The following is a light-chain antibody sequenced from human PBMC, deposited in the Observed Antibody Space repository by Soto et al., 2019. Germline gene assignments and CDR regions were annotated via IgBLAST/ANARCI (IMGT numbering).Light chain of an antibody. CDR2: DVS. V-gene: IGLV2-11*01. CDR3: CSYAGGYV. CDR1: SSDVGGYNY. J-gene: IGLJ1*01. Sequence: QSALTQPRSVSGSPGQSVTISCPGTSSDVGGYNYVSWYQQHPGKAPKLMIYDVSKRPSGVPDRFSGSKSGNTASLTISGLQAEDEADYYCCSYAGGYVFGTGTKLTVL.